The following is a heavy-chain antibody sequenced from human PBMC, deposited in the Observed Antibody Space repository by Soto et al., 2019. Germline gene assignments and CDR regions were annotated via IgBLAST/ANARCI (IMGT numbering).Heavy chain of an antibody. CDR3: AKGYYYDSSGYFLFDY. J-gene: IGHJ4*02. Sequence: EVQLLESGGGLVQPGGSPRLSCAASGFTFSSYAMSWVRQAPGKGLEWVSAISGSGGSTYYADSVKGRFTISRDNSKNTLYLQMNSLRAEDTAVYYCAKGYYYDSSGYFLFDYWGQGTLVTVSS. CDR2: ISGSGGST. D-gene: IGHD3-22*01. V-gene: IGHV3-23*01. CDR1: GFTFSSYA.